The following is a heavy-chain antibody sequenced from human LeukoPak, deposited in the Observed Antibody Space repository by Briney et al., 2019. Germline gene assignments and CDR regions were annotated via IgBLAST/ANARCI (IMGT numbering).Heavy chain of an antibody. Sequence: GGSLRLSCAASGFPVSGYYMSWVRQAPGKRLDWVSVIYSGGTTYDADSVKGRFTISRDESKNMLYLQMNSLRAEDTAIYYCARMLISSGYYVDYWGQGTLVTVSS. J-gene: IGHJ4*02. V-gene: IGHV3-53*01. CDR3: ARMLISSGYYVDY. CDR2: IYSGGTT. D-gene: IGHD3-22*01. CDR1: GFPVSGYY.